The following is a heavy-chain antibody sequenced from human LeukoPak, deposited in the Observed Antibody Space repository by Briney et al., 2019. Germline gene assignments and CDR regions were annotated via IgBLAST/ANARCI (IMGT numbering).Heavy chain of an antibody. Sequence: PGGSLRLSCAASGFTFRSYSMNWVRQAPGKGLEWVSYISSSSSTIYYADSVKGRFTISRDNAKNSLYLQMNSLRAEDTAVYYCARERGPYVAVTGDAFDIWGRGTMVTVSS. CDR2: ISSSSSTI. V-gene: IGHV3-48*01. J-gene: IGHJ3*02. D-gene: IGHD6-19*01. CDR3: ARERGPYVAVTGDAFDI. CDR1: GFTFRSYS.